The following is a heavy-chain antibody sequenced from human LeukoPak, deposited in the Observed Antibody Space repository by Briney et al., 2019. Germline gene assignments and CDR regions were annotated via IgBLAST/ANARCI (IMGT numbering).Heavy chain of an antibody. D-gene: IGHD3-10*01. CDR1: GGSISSSSYY. CDR3: ARILNYYGSGSYYNGGDY. V-gene: IGHV4-39*01. Sequence: SETLSPTCTVSGGSISSSSYYWGWIRQPPGKGLEWIGSIYYSGSTYYNPSLKSRVTISVDTSKNQFSLKLSSVTAADTAVYYCARILNYYGSGSYYNGGDYWGQGTLVTVSS. CDR2: IYYSGST. J-gene: IGHJ4*02.